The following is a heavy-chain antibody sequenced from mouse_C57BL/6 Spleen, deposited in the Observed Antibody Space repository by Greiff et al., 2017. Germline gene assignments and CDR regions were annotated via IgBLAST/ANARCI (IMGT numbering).Heavy chain of an antibody. Sequence: EVQRVDSGGGLVKPGGSLKLSCAASGFTFSSYAMSWVRQTPEKRLEWVATISDGGSYTYYPDNVKGRFTISRDNAKNNLYLQMSHLKSEDTAMYYCARGRDGSSYVWFAYWGQGTLVTVSA. D-gene: IGHD1-1*01. V-gene: IGHV5-4*01. CDR1: GFTFSSYA. CDR2: ISDGGSYT. J-gene: IGHJ3*01. CDR3: ARGRDGSSYVWFAY.